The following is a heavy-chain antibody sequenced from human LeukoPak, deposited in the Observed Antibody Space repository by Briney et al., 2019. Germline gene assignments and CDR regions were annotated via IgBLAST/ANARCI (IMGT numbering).Heavy chain of an antibody. CDR3: AREVVVRDAFDI. J-gene: IGHJ3*02. CDR1: GGSISSSSYY. D-gene: IGHD3-22*01. CDR2: IYYSGSA. V-gene: IGHV4-39*01. Sequence: KTSETLSLTCTVSGGSISSSSYYWGWIRQPPGKGLEWIGSIYYSGSAYYNPSLKSRVTIFIDTSKNQFSLKLSSVTAADTAVYYCAREVVVRDAFDIWGQGTVVTVSS.